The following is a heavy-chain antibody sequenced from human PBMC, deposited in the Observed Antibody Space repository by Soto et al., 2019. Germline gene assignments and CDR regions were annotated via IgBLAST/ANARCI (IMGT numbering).Heavy chain of an antibody. CDR3: AKAIGYCSGGICYRGSYYYGMDV. CDR1: GFTFSSYA. CDR2: ISGSGGST. V-gene: IGHV3-23*01. D-gene: IGHD2-15*01. Sequence: EVQLLESGGGLVQPGGSLRLSCAASGFTFSSYAMSWVRQAPGKGLEWVSAISGSGGSTYYADSVKGRFTISRDNSKNTLYLQMNSLRAEDTAVYYCAKAIGYCSGGICYRGSYYYGMDVWGQGTTVTVSS. J-gene: IGHJ6*02.